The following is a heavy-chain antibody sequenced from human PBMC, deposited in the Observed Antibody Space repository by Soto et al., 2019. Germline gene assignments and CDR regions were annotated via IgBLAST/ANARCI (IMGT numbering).Heavy chain of an antibody. CDR3: ARVGYDFWSGYLEQDNWYFDL. Sequence: QVQLVQSGAEVKKPGASVKVSCKASGYTFTSYAMHWVRQAPGQRLEWMGWINAGNGNTKYSQKFQGRVTITRDTSASTAYMELSSLRSEDTAVYYCARVGYDFWSGYLEQDNWYFDLWGRGTLVTVSS. CDR1: GYTFTSYA. D-gene: IGHD3-3*01. CDR2: INAGNGNT. V-gene: IGHV1-3*01. J-gene: IGHJ2*01.